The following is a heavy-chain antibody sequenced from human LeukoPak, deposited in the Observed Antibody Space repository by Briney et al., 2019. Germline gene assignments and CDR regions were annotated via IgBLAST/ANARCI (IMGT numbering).Heavy chain of an antibody. CDR3: AIMHPYYDGSGYWVQ. CDR1: GFTVSSNY. V-gene: IGHV3-53*01. Sequence: GGSLRLSCAASGFTVSSNYMSWVRQAPGKGLEWVSVIYSGGSTYYADSVKGRFTISRHNSKNTLYLQMNSLRAEDTALYYCAIMHPYYDGSGYWVQWGQGTLVTVSS. D-gene: IGHD3-22*01. J-gene: IGHJ4*02. CDR2: IYSGGST.